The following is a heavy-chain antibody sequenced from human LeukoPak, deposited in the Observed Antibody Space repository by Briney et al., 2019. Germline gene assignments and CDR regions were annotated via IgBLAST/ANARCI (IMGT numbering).Heavy chain of an antibody. D-gene: IGHD2-2*01. J-gene: IGHJ6*02. V-gene: IGHV3-48*03. Sequence: GGSLRLSCAASGFTFSSYEMNWVRQAPGKGLEWVSYISSSGSTIYYADSVKGRFTISRDNAKNSLYLQMNSLRAEDTAVYYCARMGYCSSTSCFYGMDVWGHGTTVTVSS. CDR2: ISSSGSTI. CDR3: ARMGYCSSTSCFYGMDV. CDR1: GFTFSSYE.